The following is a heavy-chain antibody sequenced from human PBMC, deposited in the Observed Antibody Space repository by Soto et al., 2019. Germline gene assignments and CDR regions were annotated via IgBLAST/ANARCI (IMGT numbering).Heavy chain of an antibody. D-gene: IGHD4-17*01. CDR2: IYSGGGT. Sequence: GGSLRLSCAASLFIVSDNYMSWVRQAPGKGLEWVSLIYSGGGTDYAESVKGRFTISRDNSKNTLYLQMNSLKAEDTGIYYCATRMTTAPYWGQGTVVTVSS. CDR3: ATRMTTAPY. J-gene: IGHJ4*02. CDR1: LFIVSDNY. V-gene: IGHV3-53*01.